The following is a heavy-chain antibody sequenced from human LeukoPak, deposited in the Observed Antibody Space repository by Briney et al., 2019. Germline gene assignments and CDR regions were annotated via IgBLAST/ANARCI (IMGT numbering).Heavy chain of an antibody. Sequence: RGSLRLSCAASGFTFNAYAMHWVRQAPGKGLEWVAVVSNDGRDKHYADSVKGRFTISRDNSENTLYLQMNTLRAEDTAVYYCARDRNSPAKYYFDYWGQGTLVTVSS. CDR3: ARDRNSPAKYYFDY. J-gene: IGHJ4*02. D-gene: IGHD1-14*01. CDR1: GFTFNAYA. V-gene: IGHV3-30*01. CDR2: VSNDGRDK.